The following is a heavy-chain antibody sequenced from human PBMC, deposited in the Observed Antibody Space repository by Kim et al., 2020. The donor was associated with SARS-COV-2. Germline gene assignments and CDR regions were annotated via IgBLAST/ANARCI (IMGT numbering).Heavy chain of an antibody. J-gene: IGHJ6*03. D-gene: IGHD3-3*01. CDR3: ARVSLRSGLRHYYYMDV. CDR2: ISSSSSYI. V-gene: IGHV3-21*01. Sequence: GGSLRLSCAASGFTFSSYSMNWVRQAPGKGLEWVSSISSSSSYIYYADSVKGRFTISRDNAKNSLYLQMNSLRAEDTAVYYCARVSLRSGLRHYYYMDVWGKGTTVTVSS. CDR1: GFTFSSYS.